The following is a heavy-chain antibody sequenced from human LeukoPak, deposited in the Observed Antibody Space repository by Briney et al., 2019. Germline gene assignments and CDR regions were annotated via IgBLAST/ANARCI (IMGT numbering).Heavy chain of an antibody. CDR2: IRYDGSNK. CDR1: GFTFSSYG. CDR3: AKAGRAYSSSWSASTFDY. D-gene: IGHD6-13*01. V-gene: IGHV3-30*02. J-gene: IGHJ4*02. Sequence: GGSLRLSCAASGFTFSSYGMHWVRQAPGKGLEWVAFIRYDGSNKYYADSVKGRFTISRDNSKNTLYLQMNSLRAEDTAVYYCAKAGRAYSSSWSASTFDYWGQGTLVTVSS.